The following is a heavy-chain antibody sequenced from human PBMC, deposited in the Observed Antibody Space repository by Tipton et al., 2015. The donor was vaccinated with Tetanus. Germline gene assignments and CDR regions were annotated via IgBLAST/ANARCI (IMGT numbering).Heavy chain of an antibody. CDR1: GGSFSGYY. CDR3: ARGRYYYGSGSYGPWFDP. D-gene: IGHD3-10*01. Sequence: GLVKPSETLSLTCAVYGGSFSGYYWSWIRQPPGKGLEWIGEINHSGSTNYNPSLKSRVTISVDTSKNQFSLKLSSVTAADTAVYYCARGRYYYGSGSYGPWFDPWGQGTLVTVSS. V-gene: IGHV4-34*01. CDR2: INHSGST. J-gene: IGHJ5*02.